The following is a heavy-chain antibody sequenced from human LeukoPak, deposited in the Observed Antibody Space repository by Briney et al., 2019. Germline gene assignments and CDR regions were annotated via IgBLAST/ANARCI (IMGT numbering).Heavy chain of an antibody. Sequence: ASVKVSCKASGYTFTGYYMHWVGQAPRQAREWMGWISPNSGGRNYAQKLHRKVTMTRDTSISTAHMALSTLSSDDTAVYSCARSNYYDSSGYYYGFYWGQGTLVTVSS. V-gene: IGHV1-2*02. D-gene: IGHD3-22*01. CDR3: ARSNYYDSSGYYYGFY. CDR1: GYTFTGYY. J-gene: IGHJ4*02. CDR2: ISPNSGGR.